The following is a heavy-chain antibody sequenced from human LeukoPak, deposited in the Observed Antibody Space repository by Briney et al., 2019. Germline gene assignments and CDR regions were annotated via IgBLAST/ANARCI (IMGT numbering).Heavy chain of an antibody. CDR2: IGIRGDT. CDR3: ARGGIQVSGIAVFDY. D-gene: IGHD6-19*01. V-gene: IGHV3-13*01. J-gene: IGHJ4*02. Sequence: GGSLRLSCAASGFTFIDYDMHWVRQVIGKGLEWVSAIGIRGDTHYSGSVKGRFTISRENAESSLYLQMNSLRAEDTAVYYCARGGIQVSGIAVFDYWGQGTLVTVSS. CDR1: GFTFIDYD.